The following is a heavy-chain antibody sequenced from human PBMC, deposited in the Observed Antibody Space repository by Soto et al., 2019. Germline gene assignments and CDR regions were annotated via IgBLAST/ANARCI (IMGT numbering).Heavy chain of an antibody. CDR3: SAGGQLPPLTAWFDP. V-gene: IGHV3-21*01. D-gene: IGHD2-21*02. Sequence: PGGSLRLSCAASGFTFSSYSMNWVRQAPGKGLEWVSSISSSSSYIYYADSVKGRFTISGDNAKNSLYLQMNSLRAEDTAVYYFSAGGQLPPLTAWFDPWGQGTLVTVSS. CDR1: GFTFSSYS. J-gene: IGHJ5*02. CDR2: ISSSSSYI.